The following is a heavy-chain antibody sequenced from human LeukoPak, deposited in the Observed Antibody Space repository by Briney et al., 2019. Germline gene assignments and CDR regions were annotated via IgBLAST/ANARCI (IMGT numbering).Heavy chain of an antibody. CDR3: ARGPMITFGGAKKYFDY. CDR2: INHSGST. CDR1: GGSFSGYY. D-gene: IGHD3-16*01. J-gene: IGHJ4*02. Sequence: SSETLSLTCAVYGGSFSGYYWSWIRQPPGKGLEWIGEINHSGSTNYNPSLKRRVTISVDTSKNQFSLKLSSVTAADTAVYYCARGPMITFGGAKKYFDYWGQGTLVTVSS. V-gene: IGHV4-34*01.